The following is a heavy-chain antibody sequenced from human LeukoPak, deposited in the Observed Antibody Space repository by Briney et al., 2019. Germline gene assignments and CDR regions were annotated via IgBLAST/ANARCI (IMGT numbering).Heavy chain of an antibody. CDR3: AKKLRGSYYFDY. CDR2: LSGGGGST. V-gene: IGHV3-23*01. CDR1: GFTFSSYA. D-gene: IGHD1-26*01. Sequence: GGSLRLSCAASGFTFSSYAMSWVRQAPGKGLEWVSALSGGGGSTFYTDSVKGRFTISRDNSKNTLYLQMNSLRAEDTAVYYCAKKLRGSYYFDYWGQGTLVTVSS. J-gene: IGHJ4*02.